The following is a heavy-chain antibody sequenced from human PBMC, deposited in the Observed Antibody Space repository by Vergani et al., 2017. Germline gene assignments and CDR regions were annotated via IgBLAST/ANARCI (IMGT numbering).Heavy chain of an antibody. Sequence: QITLKESGPTLVKPTQTLTLTCTFSGFSLSTSGVGVGWIRQPPGKALEWLALIYWNDDKRYSPSLKSRLTITKDTSKNQVVLTMTNMDPVDTATYYCARILGGAILGQLVWFDPWGQGTLVTVSS. CDR3: ARILGGAILGQLVWFDP. D-gene: IGHD6-6*01. V-gene: IGHV2-5*01. J-gene: IGHJ5*02. CDR2: IYWNDDK. CDR1: GFSLSTSGVG.